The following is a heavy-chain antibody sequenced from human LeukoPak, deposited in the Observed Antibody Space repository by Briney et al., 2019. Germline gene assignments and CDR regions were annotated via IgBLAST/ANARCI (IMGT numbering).Heavy chain of an antibody. D-gene: IGHD1-26*01. CDR1: RFTFSSYA. CDR2: ISSNGGST. CDR3: ARGSTTAQGATYY. J-gene: IGHJ4*02. Sequence: PGGSLRLSCVGSRFTFSSYAMHWVRQAPGKGLEYVSAISSNGGSTYYANSVKGRFTISRDNSKNTLYLRMGSLRAEDMAVYYCARGSTTAQGATYYSGQGTLVTVSS. V-gene: IGHV3-64*01.